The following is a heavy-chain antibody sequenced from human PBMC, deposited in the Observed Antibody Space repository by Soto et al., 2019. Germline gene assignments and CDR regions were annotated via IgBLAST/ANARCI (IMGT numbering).Heavy chain of an antibody. CDR2: ISGSGAST. V-gene: IGHV3-23*01. Sequence: GGSLRLSCAASGFTFSNYAMSWVRQAPGKGLEWVSAISGSGASTYYADSVKGRFTISRDNSKNTLYLQMNSLRVEDTAVYYCAKRPQPRGRSYFDYWGQGTLVTVSS. J-gene: IGHJ4*02. CDR1: GFTFSNYA. D-gene: IGHD1-1*01. CDR3: AKRPQPRGRSYFDY.